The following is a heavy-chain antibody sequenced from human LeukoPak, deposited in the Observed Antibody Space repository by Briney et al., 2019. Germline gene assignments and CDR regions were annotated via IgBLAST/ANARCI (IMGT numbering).Heavy chain of an antibody. V-gene: IGHV3-23*01. CDR1: GFTFSSYA. CDR3: AKDPRPGYSYGPSGY. D-gene: IGHD5-18*01. Sequence: GGSLRLSCAASGFTFSSYAVNWVRQAPGKGLEWVSGISGSGGSTYYADSVKGRFTISRDNSKNTLYLQMNSLRAEDTAVYYCAKDPRPGYSYGPSGYWGQGTLVTVSS. J-gene: IGHJ4*02. CDR2: ISGSGGST.